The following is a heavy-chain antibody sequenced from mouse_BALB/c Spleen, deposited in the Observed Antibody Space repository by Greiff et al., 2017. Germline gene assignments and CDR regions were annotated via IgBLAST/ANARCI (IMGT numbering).Heavy chain of an antibody. D-gene: IGHD1-1*01. J-gene: IGHJ2*01. V-gene: IGHV5-4*02. Sequence: DVMLVESGGGLVKPGGSLKLSCAASGFTFSDYYMYWVRQTPEKRLEWVATISDGGSYTYYPDSVKGRFTISRDNAKNNLYLQMSSLKSEDTAMYYCAREDYGFFAYWGQGTTLTVSS. CDR1: GFTFSDYY. CDR2: ISDGGSYT. CDR3: AREDYGFFAY.